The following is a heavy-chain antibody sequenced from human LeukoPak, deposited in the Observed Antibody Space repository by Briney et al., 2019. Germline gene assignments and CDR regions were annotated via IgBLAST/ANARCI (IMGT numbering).Heavy chain of an antibody. V-gene: IGHV3-23*01. J-gene: IGHJ4*02. CDR2: ISGSGGST. Sequence: GGPLRLSCAASGFTFSSYAMSWVRQAPGKGLEWVSAISGSGGSTYYADSVKGRFTISRDNSKNTLYLQMNSLRAEDTAVYYCAKGPLGWNYFDYWGQGTLVTVSS. CDR1: GFTFSSYA. D-gene: IGHD6-19*01. CDR3: AKGPLGWNYFDY.